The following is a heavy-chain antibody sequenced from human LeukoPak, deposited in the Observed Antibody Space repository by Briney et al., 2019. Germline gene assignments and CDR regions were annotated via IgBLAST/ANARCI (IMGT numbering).Heavy chain of an antibody. CDR3: ARTYYDILTGYNPYFDY. J-gene: IGHJ4*02. D-gene: IGHD3-9*01. CDR1: GYTVSSNY. V-gene: IGHV3-53*01. Sequence: GGSLRVSCAASGYTVSSNYMSWVRQAPGKGLEWVSVIYSGGSTYYADSVKGRFTISRDNAKNFLYLQMNSLRAEDTAVYYCARTYYDILTGYNPYFDYWGQGILVTVSS. CDR2: IYSGGST.